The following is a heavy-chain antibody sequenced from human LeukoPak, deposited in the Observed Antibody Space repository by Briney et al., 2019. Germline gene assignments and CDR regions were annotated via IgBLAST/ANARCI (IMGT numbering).Heavy chain of an antibody. D-gene: IGHD2-8*01. Sequence: SETLSLTCTVSGGSISSYYWSWIRQPPGKGLEWIGYIYYSGSTYYNPSLKSRVTISVDTSKNQFSLKLSSVTAADTAVYYCARTRGDVLMVYAIHLAPHFDYWGQGTLVTVSS. V-gene: IGHV4-59*12. CDR2: IYYSGST. CDR3: ARTRGDVLMVYAIHLAPHFDY. J-gene: IGHJ4*02. CDR1: GGSISSYY.